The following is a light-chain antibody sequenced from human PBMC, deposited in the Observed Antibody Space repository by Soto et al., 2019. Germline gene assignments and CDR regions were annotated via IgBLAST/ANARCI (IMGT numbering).Light chain of an antibody. Sequence: QSMLTQPASVSGSPGQSITISCTGTSSDIGAYIFVSWYQQHPGKAPKLIIYDIANRPSGVSYRFSGSKSANTASLTISGLQADDEADYYCVSFTTKKTYGVGNGTKVTGL. CDR1: SSDIGAYIF. J-gene: IGLJ1*01. CDR2: DIA. CDR3: VSFTTKKTYG. V-gene: IGLV2-14*03.